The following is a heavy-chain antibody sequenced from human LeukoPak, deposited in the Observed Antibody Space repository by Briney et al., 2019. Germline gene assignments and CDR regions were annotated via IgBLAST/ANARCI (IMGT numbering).Heavy chain of an antibody. CDR3: ARVSVQTAPYHFDY. CDR1: GFTFSDYY. Sequence: PGGSLRLSCAAAGFTFSDYYMSWIRQTPEKGLEWFSYVSSSSTYTNYADSVMGRFTISRDNAKNSLYLQMNSLRAEDTAVYYCARVSVQTAPYHFDYWGQGTLVTVSS. V-gene: IGHV3-11*05. J-gene: IGHJ4*02. CDR2: VSSSSTYT. D-gene: IGHD1-1*01.